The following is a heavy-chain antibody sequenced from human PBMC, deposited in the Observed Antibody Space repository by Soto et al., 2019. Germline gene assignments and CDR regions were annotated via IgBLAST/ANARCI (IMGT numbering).Heavy chain of an antibody. CDR3: ARLYGDYSFDN. J-gene: IGHJ4*02. Sequence: PSETLSLTCAVYGGSFSGYYWSWIRQPPGKGLEWIGEINHSGSTNYNPSLKSRVTISVDTSKNQFSLKLSSVTAADTAVYYCARLYGDYSFDNWGQGTLVTVSS. D-gene: IGHD4-17*01. V-gene: IGHV4-34*01. CDR2: INHSGST. CDR1: GGSFSGYY.